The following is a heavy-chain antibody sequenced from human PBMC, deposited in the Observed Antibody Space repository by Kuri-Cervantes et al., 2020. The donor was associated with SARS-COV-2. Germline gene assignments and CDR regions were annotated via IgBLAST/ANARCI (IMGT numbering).Heavy chain of an antibody. D-gene: IGHD1-1*01. J-gene: IGHJ4*02. V-gene: IGHV3-74*01. Sequence: GGSLRLSCAASGFTFSSYWMHWVRQAPGKGLVWVSRINSDGSSTSYADSVKGRFTISRDNAKNTLHLQMNSLRAEDTAVYYCVRDGDHWNFDYWGQGTLVAVSS. CDR1: GFTFSSYW. CDR3: VRDGDHWNFDY. CDR2: INSDGSST.